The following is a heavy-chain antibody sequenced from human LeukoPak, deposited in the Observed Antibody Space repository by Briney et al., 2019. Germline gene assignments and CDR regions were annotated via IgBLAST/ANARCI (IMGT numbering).Heavy chain of an antibody. CDR3: VRDRELTY. Sequence: SETLSLTCTVSGGSISNYYWSWIRQPPGKGLEWIGYIYNSGSTNYNPSLKSRVTISVDTSKNQFSLKLTSVTAADTAVYYCVRDRELTYWGQGTLVTVSS. CDR1: GGSISNYY. CDR2: IYNSGST. D-gene: IGHD1-26*01. V-gene: IGHV4-59*01. J-gene: IGHJ4*02.